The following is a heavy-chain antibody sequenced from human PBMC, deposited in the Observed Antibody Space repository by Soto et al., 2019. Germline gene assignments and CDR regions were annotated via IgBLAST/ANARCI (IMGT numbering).Heavy chain of an antibody. D-gene: IGHD2-15*01. V-gene: IGHV4-61*02. CDR1: GGSVSSGSYY. J-gene: IGHJ6*02. CDR3: AREEVGYCSGGRCYYYVMDV. CDR2: IYTSGNT. Sequence: TLSLTCTVSGGSVSSGSYYWSWIRQPAGNGLEWIGRIYTSGNTNYNPSLKSRVTMSVDTSKNQFSLKLSSVTAADTAVYYCAREEVGYCSGGRCYYYVMDVWGQGTTVTVSS.